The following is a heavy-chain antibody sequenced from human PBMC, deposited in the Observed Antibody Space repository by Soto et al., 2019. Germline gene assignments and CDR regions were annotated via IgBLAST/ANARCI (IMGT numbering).Heavy chain of an antibody. J-gene: IGHJ4*02. V-gene: IGHV4-39*07. Sequence: PSETLSLTCTVSGGSISSSSYYWGWIRQPPGKGLEWIGSIYYSGSTYYNPSLKSRVTISVDTSKNQFSLKLSSVTAADTAVYYCARPPSSSWSHFDYWGQGTLVTVSS. CDR3: ARPPSSSWSHFDY. D-gene: IGHD6-13*01. CDR2: IYYSGST. CDR1: GGSISSSSYY.